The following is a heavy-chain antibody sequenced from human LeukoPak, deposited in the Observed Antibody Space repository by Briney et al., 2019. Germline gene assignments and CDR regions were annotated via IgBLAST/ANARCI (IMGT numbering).Heavy chain of an antibody. Sequence: GGPLRLSCAASEFTVTSNYMSWVRQAPGKGLEWVSIIYSTGGKYYADSVKGRFIISRDNSKHTLYLQMNSLRAEDTAVYYCAKESVGATYFDYWGQGTLVTVSS. D-gene: IGHD1-26*01. CDR3: AKESVGATYFDY. J-gene: IGHJ4*02. CDR1: EFTVTSNY. CDR2: IYSTGGK. V-gene: IGHV3-66*01.